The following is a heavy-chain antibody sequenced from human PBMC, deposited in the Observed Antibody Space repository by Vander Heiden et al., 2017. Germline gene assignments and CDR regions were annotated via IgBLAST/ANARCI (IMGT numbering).Heavy chain of an antibody. V-gene: IGHV3-21*01. CDR1: GFPFSSHS. CDR2: ISSSSSYI. D-gene: IGHD3-10*01. J-gene: IGHJ4*02. CDR3: ARDSSPPTYYYGSGSYYHFDY. Sequence: EVQLVESGGGLVKPGGSLRLSCAASGFPFSSHSMNWVRQAPGKGLEWVSSISSSSSYIYYADSVKGRFTISRDNAKNSLYLQMNSLRAEDTAVYYCARDSSPPTYYYGSGSYYHFDYWGQGTLVTVSS.